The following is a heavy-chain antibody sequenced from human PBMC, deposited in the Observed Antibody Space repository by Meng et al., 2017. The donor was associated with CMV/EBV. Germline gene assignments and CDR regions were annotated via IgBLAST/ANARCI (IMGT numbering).Heavy chain of an antibody. CDR2: IIPIFGTA. J-gene: IGHJ6*02. V-gene: IGHV1-69*05. D-gene: IGHD6-13*01. CDR1: GGTFSSYA. Sequence: SVKVSCKASGGTFSSYAISWVRQAPGQGLEWMGGIIPIFGTANYAQKFQGRVTITTDESTSTAYMELSSLRSDDTAVYYCARLPHSSSGYYYYGMDVWGQGTTVTVSS. CDR3: ARLPHSSSGYYYYGMDV.